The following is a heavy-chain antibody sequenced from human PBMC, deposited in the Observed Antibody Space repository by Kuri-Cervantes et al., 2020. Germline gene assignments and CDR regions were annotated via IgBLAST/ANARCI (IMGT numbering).Heavy chain of an antibody. J-gene: IGHJ3*02. V-gene: IGHV3-23*01. Sequence: GGSLRLSCAASGFTFSSYWMSWVRQAPGKGLEWVSVIGGDGISTAYADSVQGRFTISRDNSKNTLYLQMNSLRAEDTAVYYCAKEEARGTVTDAKSAFHIWGQGTLVTVSS. D-gene: IGHD4-17*01. CDR3: AKEEARGTVTDAKSAFHI. CDR2: IGGDGIST. CDR1: GFTFSSYW.